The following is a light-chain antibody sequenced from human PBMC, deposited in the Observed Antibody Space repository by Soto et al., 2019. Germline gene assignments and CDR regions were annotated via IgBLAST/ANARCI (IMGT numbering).Light chain of an antibody. V-gene: IGKV3-15*01. Sequence: EIVMTQSPATLSVSPAEGATLSCRASQGIGSTLAWYQHKPGQTPRLLIYGASTRATGIPARFSGSGSGTEFTLTISSLQSEDFAVYYCQQYYSWPITFGQGTRLEI. J-gene: IGKJ5*01. CDR1: QGIGST. CDR2: GAS. CDR3: QQYYSWPIT.